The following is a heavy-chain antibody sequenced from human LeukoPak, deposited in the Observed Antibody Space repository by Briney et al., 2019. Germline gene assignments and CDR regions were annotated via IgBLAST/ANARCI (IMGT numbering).Heavy chain of an antibody. Sequence: GGSLRLSCVASGFPFSSYWMTWVRQAPGKGLEWVANIKQDGSKKSYVDSVKGRFTISRDNAKNSLYLQMNSLGAEDTALYYCARGWNTTPRSGFDIWGLGTMVTVSS. CDR2: IKQDGSKK. D-gene: IGHD1/OR15-1a*01. CDR1: GFPFSSYW. V-gene: IGHV3-7*01. J-gene: IGHJ3*02. CDR3: ARGWNTTPRSGFDI.